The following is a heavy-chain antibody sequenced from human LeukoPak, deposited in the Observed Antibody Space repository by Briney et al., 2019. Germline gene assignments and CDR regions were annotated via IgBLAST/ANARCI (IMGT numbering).Heavy chain of an antibody. V-gene: IGHV4-31*03. CDR1: ADSLSSGGHY. CDR2: IHHSGSS. CDR3: ARGGNRFGGFYFDY. D-gene: IGHD3-10*01. J-gene: IGHJ4*02. Sequence: SETLSLTCTVSADSLSSGGHYWAWIRQLPGKGLESIGFIHHSGSSRHNPSLKDRVAISVDASRKQFALRLSSVTAADTAIYYCARGGNRFGGFYFDYWGQGVQVIVSS.